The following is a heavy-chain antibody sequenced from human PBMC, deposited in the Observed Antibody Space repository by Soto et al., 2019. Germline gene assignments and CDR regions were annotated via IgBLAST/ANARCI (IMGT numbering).Heavy chain of an antibody. CDR1: GFTFSSYS. D-gene: IGHD3-10*01. J-gene: IGHJ4*02. V-gene: IGHV3-23*01. CDR2: FRTSGDGGTT. Sequence: VGSLRLSCAASGFTFSSYSMSWVRQAPGKGLEWVSGFRTSGDGGTTYYADSVKGRFTISRDNSKNMLFLQMNSLRAEDTAIYYCAKKVNSGPGSQYFDYWGQGTLVTVSS. CDR3: AKKVNSGPGSQYFDY.